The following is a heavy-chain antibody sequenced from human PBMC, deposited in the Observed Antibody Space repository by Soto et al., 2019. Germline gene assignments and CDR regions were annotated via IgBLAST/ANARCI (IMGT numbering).Heavy chain of an antibody. J-gene: IGHJ3*02. CDR2: IYHSGST. V-gene: IGHV4-4*02. CDR3: ATDRLHYAFDI. CDR1: GGSISSSNW. Sequence: WETLSVTCAVSGGSISSSNWWSWVRQPPGKGLEWIGEIYHSGSTNYHPSLKSRVTISVDKSKNQFSLKLSSVTAADTAVYYCATDRLHYAFDIWAQGTMVTVTS.